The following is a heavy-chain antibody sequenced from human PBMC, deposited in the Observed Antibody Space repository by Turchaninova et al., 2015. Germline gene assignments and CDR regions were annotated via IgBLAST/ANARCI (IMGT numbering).Heavy chain of an antibody. V-gene: IGHV3-9*03. J-gene: IGHJ5*01. CDR1: GFIFANYC. D-gene: IGHD1-1*01. CDR3: ARDNDRDDDGWFDS. Sequence: EVHLVESGGGLVKPGASLRLACAAYGFIFANYCIPWVRQVPGKGLDGVSGINWNSGSIHYADSVMGRFTISRDNAKNSLYLQMNSLRAEDMALYFCARDNDRDDDGWFDSWGQGTLVTVSS. CDR2: INWNSGSI.